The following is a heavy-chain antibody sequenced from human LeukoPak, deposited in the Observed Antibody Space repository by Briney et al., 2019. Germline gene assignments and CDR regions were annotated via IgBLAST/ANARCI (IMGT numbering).Heavy chain of an antibody. CDR1: GFTFSSYG. CDR3: ARDGFTVTTPDYNYGMDV. Sequence: GGSLRLSCAASGFTFSSYGMHWVRQAPGKGLEWVAVIWYDGSNKYYADSVKGRFTISRDNSKNTLYLQMNSLRAEDTAVYYCARDGFTVTTPDYNYGMDVWGQGTTVTVSS. J-gene: IGHJ6*02. CDR2: IWYDGSNK. V-gene: IGHV3-33*01. D-gene: IGHD4-17*01.